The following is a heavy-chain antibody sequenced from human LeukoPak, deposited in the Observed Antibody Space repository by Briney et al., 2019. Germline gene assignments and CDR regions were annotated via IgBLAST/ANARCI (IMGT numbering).Heavy chain of an antibody. V-gene: IGHV3-20*04. CDR1: GFTFVDYG. D-gene: IGHD5-12*01. J-gene: IGHJ4*02. CDR2: INYNGAIT. CDR3: ARDAPSGYEAN. Sequence: GGSLRLSCATSGFTFVDYGLSWVRRAPGKGLEWLCAINYNGAITDYADSVKGRFTISRDNAKNSLYLQMNSLRTEDTAVYYCARDAPSGYEANWGQGTLVTVSS.